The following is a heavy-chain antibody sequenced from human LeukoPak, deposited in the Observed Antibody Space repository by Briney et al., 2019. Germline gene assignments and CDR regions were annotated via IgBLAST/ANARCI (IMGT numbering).Heavy chain of an antibody. Sequence: GGTLRLSCAASGFTFSRYGMSWVRQAPGKGLEWVAAISGSVASTYYADSVKGRLTISRDNSKNTLYLQMNSLRAEDTAVYYCAKAYGGSYDCLDYWGQGTLVTVSS. V-gene: IGHV3-23*01. CDR2: ISGSVAST. J-gene: IGHJ4*02. CDR3: AKAYGGSYDCLDY. D-gene: IGHD1-26*01. CDR1: GFTFSRYG.